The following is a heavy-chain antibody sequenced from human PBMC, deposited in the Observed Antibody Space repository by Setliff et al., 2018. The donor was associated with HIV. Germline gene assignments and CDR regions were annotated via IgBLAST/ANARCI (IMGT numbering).Heavy chain of an antibody. CDR3: ARDNSYYYGSGSHYWYGMDV. J-gene: IGHJ6*01. CDR1: GGSFSDYY. CDR2: INHSGST. Sequence: PSETLSLTCAVYGGSFSDYYWSWIRQPPGKGLEWIGEINHSGSTNYNPSLKSRVTMSIDTSKNQFSLKLSSVTAADTAVYYCARDNSYYYGSGSHYWYGMDVWGQGTTVTVSS. D-gene: IGHD3-10*01. V-gene: IGHV4-34*01.